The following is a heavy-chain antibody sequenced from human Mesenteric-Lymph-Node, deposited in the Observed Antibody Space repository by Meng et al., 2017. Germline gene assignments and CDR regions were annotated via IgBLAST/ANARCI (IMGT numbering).Heavy chain of an antibody. CDR2: IIPILGIA. CDR1: GGTFSSYT. Sequence: SVKVSCKASGGTFSSYTISWVRQAPGQGLEWMGRIIPILGIANYAQKFQGRVTITADNSTSTAYMELNSLRAEDTAVYYCARDHHYDFWSGWDYWGQGTLVTVSS. V-gene: IGHV1-69*04. CDR3: ARDHHYDFWSGWDY. J-gene: IGHJ4*02. D-gene: IGHD3-3*01.